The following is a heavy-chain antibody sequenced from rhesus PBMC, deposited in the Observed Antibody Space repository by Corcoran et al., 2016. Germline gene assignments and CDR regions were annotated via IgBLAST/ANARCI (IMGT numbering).Heavy chain of an antibody. CDR2: IHGNSADT. J-gene: IGHJ2*01. CDR3: ARLYSGYGSAYWYFDV. D-gene: IGHD5-24*01. Sequence: QVKLQQWGEGLVKPSETLSLTCAVYGGSVSGHYYWTWIRQPAGKGLEWIGNIHGNSADTNSNRSLKNRVTISKDTSKNQFSLKLRSVTPADTAIYFCARLYSGYGSAYWYFDVRGPGTPITISS. CDR1: GGSVSGHYY. V-gene: IGHV4-73*01.